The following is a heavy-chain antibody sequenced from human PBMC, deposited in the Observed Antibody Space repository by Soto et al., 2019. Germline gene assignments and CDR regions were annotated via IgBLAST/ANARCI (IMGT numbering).Heavy chain of an antibody. Sequence: PGGSLRLSCAASGFTFSSYAMHWVRQAPGKGLEWVAVISYDGSNKYYADSVKGRSTISRDNSKNTLYLQMNSLRAEDTAVYYCARYYDILTGLSCWGQGILVTVAS. CDR2: ISYDGSNK. J-gene: IGHJ4*02. CDR1: GFTFSSYA. CDR3: ARYYDILTGLSC. V-gene: IGHV3-30-3*01. D-gene: IGHD3-9*01.